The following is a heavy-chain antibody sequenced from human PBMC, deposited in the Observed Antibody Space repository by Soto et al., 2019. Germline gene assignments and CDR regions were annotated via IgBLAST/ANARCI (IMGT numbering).Heavy chain of an antibody. CDR3: ARIPAHYDILTGYWANYGMDV. D-gene: IGHD3-9*01. Sequence: SGPTLVNPTQTLTLTCTFSGFSLSTSGMCVSWIRQPPGKALEWLARIDWDDDKYYSTSLKTRLTISKDTSKNQVVLTMTNMDPVDTATYYCARIPAHYDILTGYWANYGMDVWGQGTTVTVSS. V-gene: IGHV2-70*11. CDR2: IDWDDDK. J-gene: IGHJ6*02. CDR1: GFSLSTSGMC.